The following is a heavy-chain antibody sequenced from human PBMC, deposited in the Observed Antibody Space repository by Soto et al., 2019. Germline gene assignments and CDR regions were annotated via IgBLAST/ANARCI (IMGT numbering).Heavy chain of an antibody. CDR3: ARDMGGYPWDWFDP. V-gene: IGHV1-18*01. D-gene: IGHD3-16*01. CDR2: ISAYNGNT. CDR1: GYTFTSYG. Sequence: QVQLVQSGAEVKKPGASVKVSCKASGYTFTSYGISWVRQAPGQGLEWMGWISAYNGNTNYAQKLQGRVTMTTDTSTSTAYRELRSRRADDTAVYYCARDMGGYPWDWFDPWGQGTLVTVSS. J-gene: IGHJ5*02.